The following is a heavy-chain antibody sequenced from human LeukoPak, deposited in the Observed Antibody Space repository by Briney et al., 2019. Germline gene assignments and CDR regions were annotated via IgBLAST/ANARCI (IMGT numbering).Heavy chain of an antibody. J-gene: IGHJ5*02. CDR2: ISWNSGRI. V-gene: IGHV3-9*01. CDR1: GFTFDDYA. CDR3: AKEDCSGGSCYFWFDP. Sequence: SGGSLRLSCAASGFTFDDYAMNWVRQAPGKGLEWVSGISWNSGRIGYADSVKGRFTISRENAKNSLYLQMNSLRAEDTALYYCAKEDCSGGSCYFWFDPWGQGTLVTVSS. D-gene: IGHD2-15*01.